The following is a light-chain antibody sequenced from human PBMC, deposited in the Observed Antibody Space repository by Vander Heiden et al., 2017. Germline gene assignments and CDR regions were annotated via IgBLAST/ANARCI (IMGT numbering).Light chain of an antibody. V-gene: IGKV4-1*01. CDR2: WAS. CDR3: QQYYSTPRT. J-gene: IGKJ2*01. CDR1: QSVLYSSNNKNY. Sequence: DIVLTQHPHSLPVSLGERATINCKSSQSVLYSSNNKNYLAWYQQKPGQPPKLLIYWASTRESGVPDRFSGSGSGTDFTLTISSLQAEDVAVYYCQQYYSTPRTFGQGTKLEIK.